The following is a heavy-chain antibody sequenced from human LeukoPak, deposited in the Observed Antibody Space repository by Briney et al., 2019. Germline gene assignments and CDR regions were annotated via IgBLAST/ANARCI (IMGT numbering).Heavy chain of an antibody. CDR3: ARDYSNYLDY. Sequence: SSETLSLTCAVYGGSFSGYYWSWIRQPPGKGLEWIGEINHSGSTNYNPSLKSRVTISVDTSKNQFSLKLSSVTAADTAVYYCARDYSNYLDYWGQGTLVTVSS. J-gene: IGHJ4*02. CDR2: INHSGST. D-gene: IGHD4-11*01. CDR1: GGSFSGYY. V-gene: IGHV4-34*01.